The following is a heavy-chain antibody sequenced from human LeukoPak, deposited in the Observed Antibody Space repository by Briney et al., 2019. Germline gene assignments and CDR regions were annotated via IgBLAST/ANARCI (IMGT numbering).Heavy chain of an antibody. D-gene: IGHD5-18*01. CDR3: STRRGYNFGSDY. Sequence: GASVKVSCKASGYTFTGYYMHWVRQAPGQGLEWMGWINPNSGDTSYAQKFQGRVTMTRDTSITTAFMELSTLKSDDTAVYYCSTRRGYNFGSDYWGQGTLVTVSS. J-gene: IGHJ4*02. CDR1: GYTFTGYY. CDR2: INPNSGDT. V-gene: IGHV1-2*02.